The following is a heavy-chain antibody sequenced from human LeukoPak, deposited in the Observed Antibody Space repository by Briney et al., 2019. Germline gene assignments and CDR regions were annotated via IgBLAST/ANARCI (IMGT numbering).Heavy chain of an antibody. D-gene: IGHD3-22*01. CDR2: INSSSSYI. CDR1: GFTFSNYA. CDR3: ARDLFQYYYDSSGRNWFDP. J-gene: IGHJ5*02. V-gene: IGHV3-21*01. Sequence: PGGSLRLSCAASGFTFSNYAMRWVRQAPGKGLEWVSSINSSSSYIYYADSVKGRFTISRDNTKNSLYLKMNSLRAEDTAVYYCARDLFQYYYDSSGRNWFDPWGQGTLVTVSS.